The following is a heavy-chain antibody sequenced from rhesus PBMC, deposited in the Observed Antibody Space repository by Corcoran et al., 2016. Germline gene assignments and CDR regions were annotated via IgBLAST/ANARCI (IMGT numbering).Heavy chain of an antibody. CDR1: GGSISSGYD. CDR3: ARRRIYFDY. D-gene: IGHD3-9*01. V-gene: IGHV4-76*01. J-gene: IGHJ4*01. CDR2: IYGSSGST. Sequence: QVQLQESGPGVVKPSETLSLTCAVSGGSISSGYDWSWIRQPPGKGLEWIGYIYGSSGSTNYNPSLQNRVTISKDTSKNQFSLKLSSVTAADTAVYYCARRRIYFDYWGQGVLVTVSS.